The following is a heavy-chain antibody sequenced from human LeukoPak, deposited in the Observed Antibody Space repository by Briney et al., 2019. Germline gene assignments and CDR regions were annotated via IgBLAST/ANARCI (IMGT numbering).Heavy chain of an antibody. V-gene: IGHV1-46*01. CDR3: ARDQEGFDY. CDR1: GYTSTSNY. Sequence: ASVKVSCKASGYTSTSNYIHWVRQAPGQGLEWMGMIYPRDGSTSYAQKFQGRVTVTRDTSTSTVHMELSGLRSEDTAVYYCARDQEGFDYWGQGTLVTVSS. J-gene: IGHJ4*02. CDR2: IYPRDGST.